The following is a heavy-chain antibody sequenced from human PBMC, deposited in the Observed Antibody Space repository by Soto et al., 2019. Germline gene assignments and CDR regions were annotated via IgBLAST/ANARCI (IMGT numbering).Heavy chain of an antibody. CDR1: GFTFRSYV. CDR2: TSYDGSDK. CDR3: ARWGTTGGLDV. J-gene: IGHJ1*01. V-gene: IGHV3-30*19. Sequence: QVQLVESGGGVVQPGTSLRVSCVGSGFTFRSYVIHWVRQAPGKGLEWVALTSYDGSDKYYGDSVRGRFTISRDNSRNTVVLQMDSLRLEDTALYYCARWGTTGGLDVWGQGTLVSVSS. D-gene: IGHD3-16*01.